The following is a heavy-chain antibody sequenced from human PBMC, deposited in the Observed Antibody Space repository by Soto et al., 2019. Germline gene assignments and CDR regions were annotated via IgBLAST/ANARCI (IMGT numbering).Heavy chain of an antibody. CDR1: RYTFTSHG. Sequence: QVQLVQSGGDVKTPGASVKVSCTTFRYTFTSHGIAWVRQAPGQGLEWMGWISTFDGKTDYAQKFQGRVTMTADTIPSTVHMALRSLRSDDTAVYYWARLLTEGATFREDAFDLWGQGTKVTVSS. CDR2: ISTFDGKT. J-gene: IGHJ3*01. D-gene: IGHD1-26*01. V-gene: IGHV1-18*01. CDR3: ARLLTEGATFREDAFDL.